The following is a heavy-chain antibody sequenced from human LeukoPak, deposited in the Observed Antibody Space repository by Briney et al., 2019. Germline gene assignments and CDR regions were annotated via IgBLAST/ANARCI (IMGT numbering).Heavy chain of an antibody. D-gene: IGHD4-17*01. CDR1: GFTFSSYG. CDR2: IRYDGSHK. J-gene: IGHJ6*03. V-gene: IGHV3-30*02. Sequence: GGSLRLSCAASGFTFSSYGMHWVRQAPGKGLEWVAFIRYDGSHKYYADSGKGRFTISRDNSKNTLYLQMNSLRAEDTAVYYCARGAADQDYGDALGVSYYYYMDVWGKGTTVTVSS. CDR3: ARGAADQDYGDALGVSYYYYMDV.